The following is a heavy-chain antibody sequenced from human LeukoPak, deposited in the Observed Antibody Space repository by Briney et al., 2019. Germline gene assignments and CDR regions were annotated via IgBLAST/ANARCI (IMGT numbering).Heavy chain of an antibody. CDR2: IYYSGST. J-gene: IGHJ6*03. CDR1: GGPISSYY. V-gene: IGHV4-59*01. D-gene: IGHD3-3*01. CDR3: ARVPRRGDFSYYYYYYMDV. Sequence: SETLSLTCTVSGGPISSYYWSWIRQPPGKGLEWIGYIYYSGSTNYNPSLKSRVTISVDTSKNQSSLKLSSVTAADTAVYYCARVPRRGDFSYYYYYYMDVWGKGTTVTVSS.